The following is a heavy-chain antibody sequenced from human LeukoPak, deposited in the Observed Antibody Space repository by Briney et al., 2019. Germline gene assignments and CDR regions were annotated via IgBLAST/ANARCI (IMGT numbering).Heavy chain of an antibody. CDR2: IKSKTDGGTT. CDR1: GFTFSNAW. J-gene: IGHJ4*02. V-gene: IGHV3-15*01. Sequence: GGSLRLSCAASGFTFSNAWMSWVRQAPGKGLEWVGRIKSKTDGGTTDYAAPVKGRFTISRDDLKNTLYLQMNSLKTEDTAVYYCTTEIYCSSTSCDFYYWGQGTLVTVSS. CDR3: TTEIYCSSTSCDFYY. D-gene: IGHD2-2*01.